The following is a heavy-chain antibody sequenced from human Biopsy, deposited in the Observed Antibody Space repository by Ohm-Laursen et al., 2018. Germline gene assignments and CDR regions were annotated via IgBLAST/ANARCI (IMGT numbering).Heavy chain of an antibody. CDR2: INTYSGNT. J-gene: IGHJ4*02. CDR1: GGTFSSYA. CDR3: ARDYYPYVDYLKDVPLCDS. D-gene: IGHD4-17*01. V-gene: IGHV1-18*01. Sequence: ASVKVSCKASGGTFSSYAISWVRQAPGQGLEWMGWINTYSGNTNYGKKFHDRVIMTADTSTSTAYLEHRSLRSDDTAVYYCARDYYPYVDYLKDVPLCDSWGQGTLVTVSS.